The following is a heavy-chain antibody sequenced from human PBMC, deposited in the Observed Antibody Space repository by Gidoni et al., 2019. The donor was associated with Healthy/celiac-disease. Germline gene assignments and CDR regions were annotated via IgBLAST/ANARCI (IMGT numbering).Heavy chain of an antibody. CDR3: ARVDRFDNYYYYYGMDV. D-gene: IGHD3-10*01. V-gene: IGHV1-69*01. Sequence: QVQLVQSGAEVKKPGSSVTLPCKASGGPFLSYAIPWVRQAPGPGLEWMGGIIPIFGTANYAQKFQGRVTITADESTSTAYMELSSLRSEDTAVYYCARVDRFDNYYYYYGMDVWGQGTTVTVSS. J-gene: IGHJ6*02. CDR1: GGPFLSYA. CDR2: IIPIFGTA.